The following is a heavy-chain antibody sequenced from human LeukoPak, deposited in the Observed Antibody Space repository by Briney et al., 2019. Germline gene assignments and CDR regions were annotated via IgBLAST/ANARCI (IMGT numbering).Heavy chain of an antibody. D-gene: IGHD6-6*01. CDR3: AKLKTEYSSSSFGRFDP. CDR1: GFTFSSYA. Sequence: LTGGSLRLSCAASGFTFSSYAMSWVRQAPGKGLEWVSAISGSGGSTYYADSVKGRFTISRDNSKNTLYLQMNSLRAEDTAVYYCAKLKTEYSSSSFGRFDPWGQGTLVTVSS. CDR2: ISGSGGST. V-gene: IGHV3-23*01. J-gene: IGHJ5*02.